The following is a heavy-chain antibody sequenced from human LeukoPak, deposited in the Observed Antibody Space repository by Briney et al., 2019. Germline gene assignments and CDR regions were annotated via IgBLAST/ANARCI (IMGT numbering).Heavy chain of an antibody. J-gene: IGHJ5*02. Sequence: GGSLRLSCVASGFTFSDYYMSWIRQAPGKGLEWVSYMRSSSEYTNYVDSVRGRFTISRDNAKNSLYLQMNSLRAEDTAVYYCARPPYSSSWDPGWFDPWGQGTLITVSS. CDR3: ARPPYSSSWDPGWFDP. V-gene: IGHV3-11*06. CDR2: MRSSSEYT. CDR1: GFTFSDYY. D-gene: IGHD6-13*01.